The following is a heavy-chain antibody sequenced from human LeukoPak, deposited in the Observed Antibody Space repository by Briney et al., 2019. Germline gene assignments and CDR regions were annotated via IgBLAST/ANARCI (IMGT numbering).Heavy chain of an antibody. D-gene: IGHD3-22*01. CDR3: ARLGPYDPEVY. CDR2: IYYSGST. CDR1: GGSISSTSYY. Sequence: SETLSLTCTVSGGSISSTSYYWGWIRQPPGKGLEWIGSIYYSGSTYYNPSLKSRVTISVDTSKNQFSLKLSSVTATDTAVYYCARLGPYDPEVYWGQGTLVTVSS. V-gene: IGHV4-39*01. J-gene: IGHJ4*02.